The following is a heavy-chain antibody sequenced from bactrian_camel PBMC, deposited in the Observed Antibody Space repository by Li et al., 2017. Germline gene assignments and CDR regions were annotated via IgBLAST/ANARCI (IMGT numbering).Heavy chain of an antibody. CDR2: IYTGQNMT. D-gene: IGHD7*01. V-gene: IGHV3S54*01. CDR1: GNTRDFRYYR. CDR3: AADFWHPCWLGESTRYY. Sequence: SCTASGNTRDFRYYRMGWFRQAPGKDREGIAAIYTGQNMTHYVDSVKGRFTISQDDDKNTLYLQMNSLKPGDTAMYYCAADFWHPCWLGESTRYYWGQGTQVTVS. J-gene: IGHJ4*01.